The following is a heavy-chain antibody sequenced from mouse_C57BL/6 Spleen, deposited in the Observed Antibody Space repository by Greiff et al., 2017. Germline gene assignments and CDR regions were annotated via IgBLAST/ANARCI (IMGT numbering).Heavy chain of an antibody. CDR2: IDPSDSYT. CDR1: GYTFTSYW. V-gene: IGHV1-69*01. CDR3: AKSNYGSFAD. D-gene: IGHD2-5*01. J-gene: IGHJ3*01. Sequence: QVQLQQPGAELVMPGASVKLSCKASGYTFTSYWMNWVKQRPGQGLEWIGEIDPSDSYTNYNQQFKGKSTLTVDKSSSTAYMQLSSLTSEDSAVYYCAKSNYGSFADWGQGTLVTVSA.